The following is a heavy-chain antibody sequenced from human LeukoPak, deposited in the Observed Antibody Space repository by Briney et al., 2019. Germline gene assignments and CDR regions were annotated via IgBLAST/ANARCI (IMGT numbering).Heavy chain of an antibody. Sequence: PGRSLRLSCAASGFTFSSYGTHWVRQAPGKGLEWVAVISYDGSNKYYADSVKGRFTISRDNSKNTLYLQMNSLRAEDTAVYYCAKDRSSHYYYGMDVWGQGTTVTVSS. CDR3: AKDRSSHYYYGMDV. J-gene: IGHJ6*02. CDR1: GFTFSSYG. CDR2: ISYDGSNK. V-gene: IGHV3-30*18.